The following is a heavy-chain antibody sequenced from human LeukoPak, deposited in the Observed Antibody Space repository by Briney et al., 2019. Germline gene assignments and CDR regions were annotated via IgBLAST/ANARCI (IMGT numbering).Heavy chain of an antibody. CDR3: ARDRIFGY. J-gene: IGHJ4*02. CDR2: IISSSSNL. Sequence: GGSLRLSCVVSGLTFSNAWMSWVRQAPGKGLEWISYIISSSSNLYYADSVKGRFTISRDNAKNSLYLQMNSLRVEDTAVYYCARDRIFGYWGQGTLVTVSS. CDR1: GLTFSNAW. V-gene: IGHV3-48*04.